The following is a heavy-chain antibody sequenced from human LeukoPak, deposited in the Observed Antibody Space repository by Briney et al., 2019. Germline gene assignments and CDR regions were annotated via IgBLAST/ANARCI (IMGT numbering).Heavy chain of an antibody. CDR3: VLRGGATDH. J-gene: IGHJ4*02. V-gene: IGHV3-23*01. CDR1: GFTFSSFV. Sequence: GGSLRLSCAASGFTFSSFVLNWVRQAPGKGLEWVSTISGSGGTTYYADSVKGRFTISRDNSKNTLYLQMNSLRDEDTAVYYCVLRGGATDHWGQGTLVTVSS. D-gene: IGHD3-16*01. CDR2: ISGSGGTT.